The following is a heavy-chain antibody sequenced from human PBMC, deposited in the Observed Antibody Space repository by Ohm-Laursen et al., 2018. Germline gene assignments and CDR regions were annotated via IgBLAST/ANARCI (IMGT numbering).Heavy chain of an antibody. V-gene: IGHV1-69*04. D-gene: IGHD3-22*01. CDR1: GGTFSSYA. Sequence: ASVKVSCKASGGTFSSYAISWVRQAPGQGLEWMGRIIPILGIANYAQKFQGRVTITADKSTSTAYMEVNSLRSEDTAVYYCASTYYDSSGYYYLVDYWGQGTLVTVSS. J-gene: IGHJ4*02. CDR3: ASTYYDSSGYYYLVDY. CDR2: IIPILGIA.